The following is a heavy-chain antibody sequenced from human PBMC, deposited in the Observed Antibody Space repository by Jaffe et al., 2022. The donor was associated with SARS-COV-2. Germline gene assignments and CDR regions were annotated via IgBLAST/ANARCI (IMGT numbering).Heavy chain of an antibody. J-gene: IGHJ4*02. CDR2: INSDGSST. D-gene: IGHD5-12*01. CDR3: ARGPPYSGYDEALDY. V-gene: IGHV3-74*01. Sequence: EVQLVESGGGLVQPGGSLRLSCAASGFTFSSYWMHWVRQAPGKGLVWVSRINSDGSSTSYADSVKGRFTISRDNAKNTLYLQMNSLRAEDTAVYYCARGPPYSGYDEALDYWGQGTLVTVSS. CDR1: GFTFSSYW.